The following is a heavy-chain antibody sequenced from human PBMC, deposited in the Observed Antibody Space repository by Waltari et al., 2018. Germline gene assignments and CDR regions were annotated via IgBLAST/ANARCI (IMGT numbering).Heavy chain of an antibody. Sequence: QVQLQESGPGLVKPSETLSLTCTVSGGSISSYYWSWIRQPPGKGLEWIGYIYTSGSTNYNPSLKSRVTISVDTSKNQFSLKLSSVTAADTAVYDCARGGTYCGGDCYGENWFDPWGQGTLVTVSS. D-gene: IGHD2-21*01. CDR1: GGSISSYY. J-gene: IGHJ5*02. CDR2: IYTSGST. CDR3: ARGGTYCGGDCYGENWFDP. V-gene: IGHV4-4*09.